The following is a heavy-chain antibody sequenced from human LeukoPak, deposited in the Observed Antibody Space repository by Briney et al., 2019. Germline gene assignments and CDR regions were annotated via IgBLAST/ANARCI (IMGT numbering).Heavy chain of an antibody. V-gene: IGHV3-23*01. Sequence: GGSLRLSCAASGFTFTSYAMSWVRQAPGKGLEWVSTSSGASSTSYADAVKGRVTISRDNSKNILYLQMNSLGAEDTAIYYCSRDRGGGDIYFDYWGQGTLVTVSS. J-gene: IGHJ4*02. D-gene: IGHD2-21*02. CDR3: SRDRGGGDIYFDY. CDR2: SSGASST. CDR1: GFTFTSYA.